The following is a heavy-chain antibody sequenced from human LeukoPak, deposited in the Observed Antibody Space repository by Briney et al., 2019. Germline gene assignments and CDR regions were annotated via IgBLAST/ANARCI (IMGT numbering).Heavy chain of an antibody. D-gene: IGHD2-21*02. CDR3: SRHKTDGFYPLAY. CDR2: IYYSGST. Sequence: SETLTLTCTVSDGSFNTYFWTWSRQPPGKGLEWIGRIYYSGSTTYNPSLKSRVTISVDASKDQLSLQLTSVTAADMAVYYCSRHKTDGFYPLAYRGQGTLVTVSS. CDR1: DGSFNTYF. J-gene: IGHJ4*02. V-gene: IGHV4-59*08.